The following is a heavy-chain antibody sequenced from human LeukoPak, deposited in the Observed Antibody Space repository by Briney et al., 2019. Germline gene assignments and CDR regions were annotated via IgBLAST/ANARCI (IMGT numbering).Heavy chain of an antibody. CDR1: GDSISSGDYY. CDR3: ARGPYKYDGSGAFDI. V-gene: IGHV4-61*02. J-gene: IGHJ3*02. Sequence: SQTLSLTCTVSGDSISSGDYYWSWIRQPAGKGLEWIGRIYTSGSTNYNPSLKSRVTISVDTSKNQFSLKLTSVTAADTAVYYCARGPYKYDGSGAFDIWGQGTKVTVSS. CDR2: IYTSGST. D-gene: IGHD3-22*01.